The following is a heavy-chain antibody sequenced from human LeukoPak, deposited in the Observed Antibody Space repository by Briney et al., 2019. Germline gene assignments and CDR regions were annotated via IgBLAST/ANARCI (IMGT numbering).Heavy chain of an antibody. CDR1: GYTFTSYY. CDR3: ARPSTGIYYFHY. V-gene: IGHV1-46*01. Sequence: ASVKVSCKASGYTFTSYYMHWVRQAPGQGLEWMGIINPSGGSTSYAQKFQGRVTMTRDTSTSTVYMELSSLRCEDTAVYFCARPSTGIYYFHYRGQGTLVTVSS. CDR2: INPSGGST. J-gene: IGHJ4*02. D-gene: IGHD1-1*01.